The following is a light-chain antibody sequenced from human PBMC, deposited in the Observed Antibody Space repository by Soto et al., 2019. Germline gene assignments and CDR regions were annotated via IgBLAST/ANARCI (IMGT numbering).Light chain of an antibody. CDR1: QSVSGN. CDR2: GAS. J-gene: IGKJ4*01. CDR3: QQYNNWPPLT. Sequence: EIVMTQSPATLSVSPGERATLSCRASQSVSGNLAWYQQKPGQAPRLLIYGASTRATGIPARFSGSGSGTEFTLTSSSLHPEDFAVYYCQQYNNWPPLTFGGGTKVEIK. V-gene: IGKV3-15*01.